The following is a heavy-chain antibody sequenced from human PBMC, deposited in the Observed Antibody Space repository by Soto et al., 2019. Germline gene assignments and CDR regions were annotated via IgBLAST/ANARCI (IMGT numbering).Heavy chain of an antibody. D-gene: IGHD6-13*01. CDR1: VGTFGNYA. V-gene: IGHV1-69*06. CDR3: ARSRSSSHPTDV. CDR2: IIPTFGTS. J-gene: IGHJ6*02. Sequence: SVKVSCKASVGTFGNYAISWVRQAPGQGLEWVGGIIPTFGTSNYAQNFQGRVSITADKSTSTAYMELSSVRSEDTAVYYCARSRSSSHPTDVWGQGTTVTVSS.